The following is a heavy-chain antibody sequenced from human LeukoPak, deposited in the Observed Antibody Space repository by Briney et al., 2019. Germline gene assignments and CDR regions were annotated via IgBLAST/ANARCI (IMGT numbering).Heavy chain of an antibody. D-gene: IGHD3-3*01. J-gene: IGHJ3*02. Sequence: SETLSLTCTVSGGSISSGDYYWSWIRQPPGKGLEWIGYIYHSGSTYYNPSLKSRVTISVDTSKNQFSLKLSSVTAADTAVYYCASNAFWSGYYEILNDTFDIWGQGTMVTVSS. CDR3: ASNAFWSGYYEILNDTFDI. CDR1: GGSISSGDYY. CDR2: IYHSGST. V-gene: IGHV4-30-4*08.